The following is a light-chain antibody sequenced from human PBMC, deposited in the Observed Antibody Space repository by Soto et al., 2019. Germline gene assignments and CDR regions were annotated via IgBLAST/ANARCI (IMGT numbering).Light chain of an antibody. CDR3: HQRQSWPRT. V-gene: IGKV3-11*01. CDR2: QTS. CDR1: HYINTR. J-gene: IGKJ1*01. Sequence: IVLTQSPATLSSFPGDIVSLSCRASHYINTRLAWYQHRPGQAPRLLIYQTSIGAAGIPARFSASGTGTDFTLTISDVQPEDFAVYYCHQRQSWPRTFGQGTKVDIK.